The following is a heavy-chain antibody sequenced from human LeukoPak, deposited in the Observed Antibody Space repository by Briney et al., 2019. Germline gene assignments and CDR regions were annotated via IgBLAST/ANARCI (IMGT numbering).Heavy chain of an antibody. CDR1: GGTFSSYA. D-gene: IGHD1-26*01. CDR2: IIPIFGTA. V-gene: IGHV1-69*05. J-gene: IGHJ4*02. Sequence: SVKVSCKASGGTFSSYAISWVRQAPGQGLEWMGGIIPIFGTANYAQKSQGRVTITTDESTSTAYMELSSLRSEDTAVYYCARAHPGSYIDYWGQGTLVTVSS. CDR3: ARAHPGSYIDY.